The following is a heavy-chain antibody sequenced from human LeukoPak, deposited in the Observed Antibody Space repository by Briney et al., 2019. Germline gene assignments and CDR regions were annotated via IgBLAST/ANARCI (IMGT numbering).Heavy chain of an antibody. CDR3: ARTSPTAHFDF. V-gene: IGHV3-74*01. CDR2: INGDGSNS. D-gene: IGHD4-17*01. Sequence: GGSLRLSCVASGFTFTTYWMHWVRQAPGKGLVWVSRINGDGSNSHYADSVKGRFTISSDNARNTLYLQMYGLRAEDTARYYCARTSPTAHFDFWGQGTLVTVSS. CDR1: GFTFTTYW. J-gene: IGHJ4*02.